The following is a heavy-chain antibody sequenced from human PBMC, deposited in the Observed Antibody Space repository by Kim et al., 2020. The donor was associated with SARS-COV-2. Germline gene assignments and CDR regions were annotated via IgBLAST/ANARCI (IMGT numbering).Heavy chain of an antibody. CDR3: ATSGGQRLDFNY. V-gene: IGHV1-45*01. CDR2: ITPSDGNT. D-gene: IGHD3-16*01. Sequence: SVKVSCKASGYTFTYRYVHWVRQAPGQALEWMGLITPSDGNTNYAQKFQDRVTVSSDRSLTTAYMELSSLSSDDTAMYYCATSGGQRLDFNYWGRGTLVTVPS. CDR1: GYTFTYRY. J-gene: IGHJ4*02.